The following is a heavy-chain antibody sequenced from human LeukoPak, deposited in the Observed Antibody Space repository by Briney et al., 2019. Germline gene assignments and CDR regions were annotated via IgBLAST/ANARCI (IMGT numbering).Heavy chain of an antibody. V-gene: IGHV3-23*01. CDR2: INGNGDNT. CDR3: AKEVSDYYEPYFDY. J-gene: IGHJ4*02. Sequence: GGSLRLSCAAFRFTFTTYALSWVRQGPGKGLEGVSTINGNGDNTYYADSVKGRFTISRDNSKNTLYLQMNSLKTEDTAVYYCAKEVSDYYEPYFDYWGQGTLVTVSS. CDR1: RFTFTTYA. D-gene: IGHD3-22*01.